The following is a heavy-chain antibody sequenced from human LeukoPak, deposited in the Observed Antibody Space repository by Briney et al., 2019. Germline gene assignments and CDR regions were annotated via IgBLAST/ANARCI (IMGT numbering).Heavy chain of an antibody. Sequence: GASVKVSCKASGYTFTGYYMHWVRQAPGQGLEWMGWINPSSGGTNYAQKFQGRVTMTRDTSISTAYMELSRLRSEDTAVYYCARLFQRNELNYYDSSGYSLGYWGQGTLVTVSS. CDR2: INPSSGGT. CDR1: GYTFTGYY. D-gene: IGHD3-22*01. V-gene: IGHV1-2*02. J-gene: IGHJ4*02. CDR3: ARLFQRNELNYYDSSGYSLGY.